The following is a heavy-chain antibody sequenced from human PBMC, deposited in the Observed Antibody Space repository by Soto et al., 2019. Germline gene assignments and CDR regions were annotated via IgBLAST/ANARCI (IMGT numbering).Heavy chain of an antibody. Sequence: XXSLKISCKGSGYSFTSYWIGWVRQMPGKGLEWMGIIYPGDSDTRYSPSFQGQVTISADKSISTAYLQWSSLKASDTGVYFCTTDLPTLIPQVDSWGQGTLVTVSS. J-gene: IGHJ4*02. CDR3: TTDLPTLIPQVDS. CDR1: GYSFTSYW. D-gene: IGHD4-4*01. V-gene: IGHV5-51*01. CDR2: IYPGDSDT.